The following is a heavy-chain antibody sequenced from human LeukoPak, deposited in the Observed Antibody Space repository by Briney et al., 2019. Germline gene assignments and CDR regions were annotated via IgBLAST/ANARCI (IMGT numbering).Heavy chain of an antibody. CDR1: GFTFSSYA. V-gene: IGHV3-23*01. CDR2: LSGSGDNT. D-gene: IGHD6-13*01. J-gene: IGHJ4*02. CDR3: AKSIAAAGIFDF. Sequence: GGSLRLSCAASGFTFSSYAMNWVRQAPGKGLEWVSTLSGSGDNTYYADSVKGRFTISRDNSYHTLYLQMNSLRAEDTAVFYCAKSIAAAGIFDFWGQGTLVTVSS.